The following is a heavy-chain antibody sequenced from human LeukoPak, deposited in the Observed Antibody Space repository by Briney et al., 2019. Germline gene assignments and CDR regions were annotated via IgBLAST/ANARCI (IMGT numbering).Heavy chain of an antibody. Sequence: PGGSLRLSCAASGFTFSSYAMSWVRQAPGKGLEWVSVISGSGGTTYYADSVKGRFTISRDSSKNTVYLQMNSLRAEDTAVYYCAESSGSLDYWGQGTLVTVSS. V-gene: IGHV3-23*01. D-gene: IGHD1-26*01. CDR1: GFTFSSYA. J-gene: IGHJ4*02. CDR2: ISGSGGTT. CDR3: AESSGSLDY.